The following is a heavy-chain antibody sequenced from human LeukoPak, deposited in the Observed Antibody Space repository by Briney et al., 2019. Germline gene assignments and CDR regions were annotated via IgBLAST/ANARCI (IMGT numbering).Heavy chain of an antibody. J-gene: IGHJ4*02. Sequence: ASVKVSCKASGYTFTSYGISWVRQAPGQGLEWMGWISAYNGNTSYAQKLQGRVTMTTDTSTSTAYMELRSLRSDDTAVYYCARDSYYYDSSGYLPDYWGQGTLVTVYS. V-gene: IGHV1-18*01. CDR2: ISAYNGNT. D-gene: IGHD3-22*01. CDR1: GYTFTSYG. CDR3: ARDSYYYDSSGYLPDY.